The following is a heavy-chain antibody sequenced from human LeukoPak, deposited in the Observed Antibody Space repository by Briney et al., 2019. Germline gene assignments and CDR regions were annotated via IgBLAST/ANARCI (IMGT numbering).Heavy chain of an antibody. D-gene: IGHD3-22*01. CDR1: GYTFTSYY. CDR3: ARRAKNSSGYYVEDAFDI. CDR2: INPSGGST. V-gene: IGHV1-46*01. Sequence: ASVKVSCKASGYTFTSYYMHWVRQAPGQGLEWMGIINPSGGSTSYAQKFQGRVTMTRDTSTSTVYMELSSLRSEDTAVYYCARRAKNSSGYYVEDAFDIWGQGTMVTVSS. J-gene: IGHJ3*02.